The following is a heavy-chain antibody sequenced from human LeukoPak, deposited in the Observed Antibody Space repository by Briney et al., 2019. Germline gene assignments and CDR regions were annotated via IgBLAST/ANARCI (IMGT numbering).Heavy chain of an antibody. CDR2: IYYSGST. CDR3: ARVVGYYDFWSPHNWFDP. Sequence: PSETLSPTCTVSGGSISGHYWSWVRQPPGKGQEWNGYIYYSGSTNYNPSLKSRVTISVDTSKNQFSLSLSSATAADTAVYYCARVVGYYDFWSPHNWFDPWGQGTLVTVSS. V-gene: IGHV4-59*11. J-gene: IGHJ5*02. D-gene: IGHD3-3*01. CDR1: GGSISGHY.